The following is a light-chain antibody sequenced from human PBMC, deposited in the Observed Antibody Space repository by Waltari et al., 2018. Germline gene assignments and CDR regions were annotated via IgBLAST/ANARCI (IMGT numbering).Light chain of an antibody. V-gene: IGKV3-20*01. Sequence: IVLTQSPGTLSLSPGERATLPCRASQSVSSSNLAWYQQKPGQAPRLLIYGASSRATGIPDRFSGSGSGTDFTLTISRLEPEDFAVYYCQQYGSSPKFGQGTKVEIK. J-gene: IGKJ1*01. CDR1: QSVSSSN. CDR2: GAS. CDR3: QQYGSSPK.